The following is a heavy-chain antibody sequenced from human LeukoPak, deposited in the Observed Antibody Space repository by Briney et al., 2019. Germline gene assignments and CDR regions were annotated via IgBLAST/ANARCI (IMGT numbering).Heavy chain of an antibody. D-gene: IGHD1-1*01. V-gene: IGHV3-7*01. Sequence: GGSLRLSCADSQFTFNGTWMNWVRQAPRRGLQWVANMDPTGSQKRYVDSVKGRFTISKDNPGASLYLDMHSLRAEDTAIYYCAIWTSGNYWGQGTLVTVSS. CDR2: MDPTGSQK. J-gene: IGHJ4*02. CDR3: AIWTSGNY. CDR1: QFTFNGTW.